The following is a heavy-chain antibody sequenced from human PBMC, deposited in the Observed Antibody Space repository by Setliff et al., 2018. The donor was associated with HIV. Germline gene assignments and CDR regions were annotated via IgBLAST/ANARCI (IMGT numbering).Heavy chain of an antibody. J-gene: IGHJ6*03. Sequence: PSETLSLTCFVSGVSISDHYWGWIRQPPGKGLEWIGYIYSSGTTQYNPSVESRVNMSLDTSRDQFPLKLRSVTAADTAVYYCAGETYYYDNPQYYYYYMDVWGKGTTVTVSS. D-gene: IGHD3-22*01. CDR2: IYSSGTT. CDR1: GVSISDHY. CDR3: AGETYYYDNPQYYYYYMDV. V-gene: IGHV4-4*09.